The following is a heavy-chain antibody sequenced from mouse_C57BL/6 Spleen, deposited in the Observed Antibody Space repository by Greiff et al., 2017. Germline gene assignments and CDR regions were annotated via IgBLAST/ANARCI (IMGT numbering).Heavy chain of an antibody. CDR3: ARVITTVVAPFDY. CDR1: GYTFTSYW. CDR2: IYPGSGST. J-gene: IGHJ2*01. D-gene: IGHD1-1*01. V-gene: IGHV1-55*01. Sequence: VQLQQPGAELVKPGASVKMSCKASGYTFTSYWITWVKQRPGQGLEWIGDIYPGSGSTNYNEKFKSKATLTVDTSSSTAYMQLSSLTSEDSAVYYCARVITTVVAPFDYWGQGTTLTVSS.